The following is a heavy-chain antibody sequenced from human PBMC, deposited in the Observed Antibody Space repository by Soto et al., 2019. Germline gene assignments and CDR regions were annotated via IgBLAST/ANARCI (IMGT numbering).Heavy chain of an antibody. V-gene: IGHV3-48*01. J-gene: IGHJ4*02. Sequence: EVQLVESGGGLVQPGGSLRLSCAASGFTFSAYSMNWVRQAPGKGLEWISYIRTSPTTIHYADSVKGRFTISRDNAKNSLYLQMNSLRADDTAIYYCARDYHYAFDFWGQGTLVTVSS. CDR1: GFTFSAYS. D-gene: IGHD2-2*01. CDR2: IRTSPTTI. CDR3: ARDYHYAFDF.